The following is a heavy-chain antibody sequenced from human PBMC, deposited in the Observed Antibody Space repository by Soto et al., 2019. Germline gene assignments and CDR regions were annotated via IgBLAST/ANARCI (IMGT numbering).Heavy chain of an antibody. V-gene: IGHV1-69*13. CDR2: IIHIFGTA. J-gene: IGHJ4*02. Sequence: RASVKVSCKASGGTFSSYAINWVRQAPGQGLEWMGGIIHIFGTANYAQKFQGRVTITADESTSTAYMELSSLRSEDTAVYYCAAAYSRAPFDYWGQGTLVTVSS. CDR1: GGTFSSYA. D-gene: IGHD6-13*01. CDR3: AAAYSRAPFDY.